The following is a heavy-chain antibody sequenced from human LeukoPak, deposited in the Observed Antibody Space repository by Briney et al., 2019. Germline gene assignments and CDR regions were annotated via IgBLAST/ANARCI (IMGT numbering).Heavy chain of an antibody. D-gene: IGHD2-2*01. CDR1: GYTFTGYY. CDR2: INPNSGGT. V-gene: IGHV1-2*06. Sequence: ASVKVSCKASGYTFTGYYMHWVRQAPGQGLEWMGRINPNSGGTNYAQKFQGRVTMTRDTSISTAYMELSRLRSDDTAVYYCARDFDYIVVVPDDTWNNWFDPWGQGTLVTVSS. CDR3: ARDFDYIVVVPDDTWNNWFDP. J-gene: IGHJ5*02.